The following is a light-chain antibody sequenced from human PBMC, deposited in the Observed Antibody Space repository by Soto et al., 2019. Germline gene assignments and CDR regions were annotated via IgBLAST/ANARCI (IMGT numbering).Light chain of an antibody. CDR3: QQYGSSPQT. CDR1: QSVSSDY. Sequence: EIVLTQSPGTPSLSPGERATLSCRASQSVSSDYLAWYQQKPGQAPRLLIYGASSRATDIPDRFSGRGSGTDFTLTVTSLEPEDFAVYYCQQYGSSPQTFGQGTTVEIK. J-gene: IGKJ1*01. V-gene: IGKV3-20*01. CDR2: GAS.